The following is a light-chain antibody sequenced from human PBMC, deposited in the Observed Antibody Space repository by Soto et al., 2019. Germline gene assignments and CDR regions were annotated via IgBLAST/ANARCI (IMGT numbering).Light chain of an antibody. CDR1: QSVTSSD. V-gene: IGKV3D-20*02. CDR3: QQRSNWPIT. Sequence: EVVLTQSPGTLSLSPGARATLSCRASQSVTSSDLAWYQQKPGQAPRLLIYDASNRATGIPARFSGSGSGTDFTLTISSLEPEDFAVYYCQQRSNWPITFGQGTRLEIK. J-gene: IGKJ5*01. CDR2: DAS.